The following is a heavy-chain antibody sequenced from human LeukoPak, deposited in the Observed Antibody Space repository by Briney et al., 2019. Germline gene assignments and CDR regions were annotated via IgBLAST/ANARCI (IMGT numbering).Heavy chain of an antibody. Sequence: PGGSLRLSCTASGFTLTGYSMNWVRQAPGKGLEWVSYISSSSSIIYYADSAKGRFTISRDNAKNSLYLQMNSLRAEDTAVYYCARVVGMTAAGYFDYWGQGTLVTVSS. CDR3: ARVVGMTAAGYFDY. J-gene: IGHJ4*02. V-gene: IGHV3-48*04. D-gene: IGHD6-13*01. CDR2: ISSSSSII. CDR1: GFTLTGYS.